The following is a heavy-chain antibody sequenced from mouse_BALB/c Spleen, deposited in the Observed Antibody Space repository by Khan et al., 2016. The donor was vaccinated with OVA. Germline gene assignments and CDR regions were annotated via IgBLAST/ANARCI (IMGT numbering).Heavy chain of an antibody. V-gene: IGHV5-6*01. Sequence: EVELVESGGDLVKPGGSLNLSCEASGFTFSSYGMSWLRQTPDKRLEWVATISNGGSYTYYPDSVKGRLTISRDNAKNTLYLQMSSLTSEDPAMYYCGGHRFTTPTAWFAYWGQGTLVTVSA. CDR1: GFTFSSYG. D-gene: IGHD1-1*01. J-gene: IGHJ3*01. CDR3: GGHRFTTPTAWFAY. CDR2: ISNGGSYT.